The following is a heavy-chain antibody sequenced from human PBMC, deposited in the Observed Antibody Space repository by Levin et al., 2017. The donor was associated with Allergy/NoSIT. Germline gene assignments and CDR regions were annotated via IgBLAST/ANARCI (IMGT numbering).Heavy chain of an antibody. CDR2: INPNSGGT. J-gene: IGHJ4*02. V-gene: IGHV1-2*02. D-gene: IGHD3-10*01. Sequence: ASVKVSCKASGYTFTGYYMHWVRQAPGQGLEWMGWINPNSGGTNYAQKFQGRVTMTRDTSISTAYMELSRLRSDDTAVYYCARSRFRGVIPRVDYWGQGTLVTVSS. CDR3: ARSRFRGVIPRVDY. CDR1: GYTFTGYY.